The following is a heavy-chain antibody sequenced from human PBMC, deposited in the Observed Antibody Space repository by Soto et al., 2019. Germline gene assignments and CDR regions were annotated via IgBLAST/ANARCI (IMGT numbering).Heavy chain of an antibody. V-gene: IGHV3-48*01. CDR1: GFTFSSYS. CDR2: ISSSSSTI. CDR3: AKDQRATYYYDSSGYYPVLGFDY. D-gene: IGHD3-22*01. Sequence: GGSLRLSCAASGFTFSSYSMNWVRQAPGKGLEWVSYISSSSSTIYYADSVKGRFTISRDNAKNSLYLQMNSLRAEDTAVYYCAKDQRATYYYDSSGYYPVLGFDYWGQGTLVTVSS. J-gene: IGHJ4*02.